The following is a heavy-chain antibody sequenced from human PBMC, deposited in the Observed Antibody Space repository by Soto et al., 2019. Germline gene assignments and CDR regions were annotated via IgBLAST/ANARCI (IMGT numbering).Heavy chain of an antibody. CDR3: AKGPGQQLVDVGGGEYGMAV. V-gene: IGHV3-23*01. CDR2: ISGSGGST. J-gene: IGHJ6*02. D-gene: IGHD6-13*01. Sequence: PGGSLRLSCAASGFTFSSYAMSWVRQAPGKGLEWVSAISGSGGSTYYADSVKGRFTISRDNSKNTLYLQMNSLRAEDTAVYYCAKGPGQQLVDVGGGEYGMAVWGQGTTVTVSS. CDR1: GFTFSSYA.